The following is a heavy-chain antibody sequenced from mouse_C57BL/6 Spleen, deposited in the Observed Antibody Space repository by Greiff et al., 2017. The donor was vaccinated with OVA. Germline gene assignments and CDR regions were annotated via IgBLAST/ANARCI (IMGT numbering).Heavy chain of an antibody. V-gene: IGHV5-16*01. CDR1: GFTFSDYY. D-gene: IGHD2-2*01. J-gene: IGHJ3*01. Sequence: EVKLMESEGGLVQPGSSMKLSCTASGFTFSDYYMAWVRQVPEKGLEWVANINYDGSSTYYLDSLKSRFIISRDNAKNILYLQMSSLKSEETATYYCAREDGYDGWFAYWGQGTLVTVSA. CDR3: AREDGYDGWFAY. CDR2: INYDGSST.